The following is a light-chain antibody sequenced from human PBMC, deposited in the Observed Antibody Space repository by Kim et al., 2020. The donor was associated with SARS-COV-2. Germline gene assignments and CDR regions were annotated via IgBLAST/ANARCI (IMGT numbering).Light chain of an antibody. CDR1: QDISSY. V-gene: IGKV1-9*01. J-gene: IGKJ5*01. CDR3: QQLNSYPIT. Sequence: IQLTQSTSSLSASVGDRVTITCRASQDISSYLAWYQQKPGKAPKLLISVASTLQSGVPSRFSGSGYGTDFTLTISSLQPEDFATYYCQQLNSYPITFGQGTRLEIK. CDR2: VAS.